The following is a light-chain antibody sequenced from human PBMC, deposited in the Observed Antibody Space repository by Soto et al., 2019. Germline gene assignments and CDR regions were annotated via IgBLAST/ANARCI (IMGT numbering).Light chain of an antibody. Sequence: DIVMTQSPDSLAVSLGERATINCKSSQSPIFNSNNQNALAWFQQRPGQPPKLLIYCASTRDSAVPDRFSGSVSGTDFTLTISSLQAEDVAVYYCQQYYTNLYTFCQGTKLEIK. CDR1: QSPIFNSNNQNA. V-gene: IGKV4-1*01. CDR3: QQYYTNLYT. J-gene: IGKJ2*01. CDR2: CAS.